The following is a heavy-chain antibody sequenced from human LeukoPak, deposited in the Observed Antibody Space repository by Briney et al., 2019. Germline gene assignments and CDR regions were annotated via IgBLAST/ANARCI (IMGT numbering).Heavy chain of an antibody. CDR2: INWNGGST. CDR3: AITRYYYDSSCYPYYFDY. V-gene: IGHV3-20*01. CDR1: GFTFDDYG. J-gene: IGHJ4*02. Sequence: PGGSLRLSCAASGFTFDDYGMSWVRQAPGKGLEWVSGINWNGGSTGYADSVKGRFTIPRDNAKNSLYLQMNSLRAEDTALYHCAITRYYYDSSCYPYYFDYWGQGTLVTVSS. D-gene: IGHD3-22*01.